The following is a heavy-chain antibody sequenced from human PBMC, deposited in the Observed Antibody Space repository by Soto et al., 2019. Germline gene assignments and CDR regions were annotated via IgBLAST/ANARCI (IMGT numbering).Heavy chain of an antibody. CDR1: GGSISSYY. D-gene: IGHD7-27*01. V-gene: IGHV4-39*01. J-gene: IGHJ4*02. CDR3: ARRWGYSFDY. Sequence: SETVSLTCTVSGGSISSYYWGWIRRPPGKGLEWIGSIYYSGSTYYNPSLKSRVTISVDTSKNQFSLKLSSVTAADTAVYYCARRWGYSFDYWGQGTLVTVSS. CDR2: IYYSGST.